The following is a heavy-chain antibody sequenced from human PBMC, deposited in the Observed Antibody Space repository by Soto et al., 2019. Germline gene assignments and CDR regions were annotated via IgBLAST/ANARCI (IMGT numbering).Heavy chain of an antibody. CDR1: GFTFSSYA. D-gene: IGHD5-12*01. CDR2: ISGSGGST. CDR3: TLGPIVATDKWYDNSYYCMDV. V-gene: IGHV3-23*01. Sequence: EVQLLESGGGLVQPGGSLRLACAACGFTFSSYAMSWVRQAPGKGLEWVSAISGSGGSTYYADSVKGRFTISRDNSNNTLYLHMSSLGAADTAVYYCTLGPIVATDKWYDNSYYCMDVWGGGTTVTVSS. J-gene: IGHJ6*04.